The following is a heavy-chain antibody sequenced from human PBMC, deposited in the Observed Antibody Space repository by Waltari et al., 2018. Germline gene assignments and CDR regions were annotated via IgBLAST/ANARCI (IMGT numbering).Heavy chain of an antibody. J-gene: IGHJ2*01. CDR2: IYYSGST. D-gene: IGHD4-17*01. CDR1: GGSISSSSYY. Sequence: QVQLQESGPGLVKPSETLSLTCTVSGGSISSSSYYWGWIRQPPGKGLEWIGSIYYSGSTYYNPSLKSRVTISVDTSKNQFSLKLSSVTAADTAVYYCARVGYGDYGGYWYFDLWGRGTLVTVSS. V-gene: IGHV4-39*07. CDR3: ARVGYGDYGGYWYFDL.